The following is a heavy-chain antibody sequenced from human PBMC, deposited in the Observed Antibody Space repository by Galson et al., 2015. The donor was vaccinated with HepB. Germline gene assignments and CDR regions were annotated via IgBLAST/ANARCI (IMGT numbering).Heavy chain of an antibody. V-gene: IGHV1-24*01. Sequence: SVKVSCKVSGYTLTELSMHWVRQAPGKGLEWMGGFDPEDGETIYAQKFQGRVTMTEDTSTDTAYMELSSLRSEDTAVYYCATGAGVVVAAMRAEYFQHWGQGTLVTVSS. CDR2: FDPEDGET. CDR1: GYTLTELS. J-gene: IGHJ1*01. D-gene: IGHD2-15*01. CDR3: ATGAGVVVAAMRAEYFQH.